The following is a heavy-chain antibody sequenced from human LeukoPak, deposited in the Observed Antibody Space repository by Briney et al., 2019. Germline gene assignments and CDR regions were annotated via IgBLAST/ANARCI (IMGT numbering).Heavy chain of an antibody. CDR1: GGSISNYY. V-gene: IGHV4-59*01. Sequence: PSETLSLTCSVSGGSISNYYWSWIRQPPGKGLEWIGYISYSGSTNYNPSLKSRVTISVDTSKNHFSLKLSSVTAADTAVYYCAKGTMGRGFGYWGQGTLVTVSS. J-gene: IGHJ4*02. D-gene: IGHD3-10*01. CDR2: ISYSGST. CDR3: AKGTMGRGFGY.